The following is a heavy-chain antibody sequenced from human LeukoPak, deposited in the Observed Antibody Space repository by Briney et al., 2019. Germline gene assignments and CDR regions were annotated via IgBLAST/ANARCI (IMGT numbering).Heavy chain of an antibody. J-gene: IGHJ4*02. CDR1: GFTFSSYS. V-gene: IGHV3-48*02. CDR3: ARVAVGATRVDFDY. D-gene: IGHD1-26*01. CDR2: IRSSGSPI. Sequence: GGSLRLSCAASGFTFSSYSMTWVRQAPGKGLEWISYIRSSGSPIYYADSVRGRFTISKDNAKNSLYLQMNSLRDEDTAVYYCARVAVGATRVDFDYWGQGTLVTVSS.